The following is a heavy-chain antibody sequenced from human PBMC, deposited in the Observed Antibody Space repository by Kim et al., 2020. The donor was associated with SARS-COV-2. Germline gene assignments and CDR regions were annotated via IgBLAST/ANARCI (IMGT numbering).Heavy chain of an antibody. V-gene: IGHV4-31*03. CDR1: TTSIGSGNFY. D-gene: IGHD3-22*01. CDR2: IFHLGST. J-gene: IGHJ5*02. Sequence: SETLSLTCTVSTTSIGSGNFYWSWIRHHPGRGLEWIGYIFHLGSTLYNPSLKSRSWISVDVSKNQISLKLYSVTAADTAVYYCARVIHDSTGYYPVFLSFDPWGQGIRVTVSS. CDR3: ARVIHDSTGYYPVFLSFDP.